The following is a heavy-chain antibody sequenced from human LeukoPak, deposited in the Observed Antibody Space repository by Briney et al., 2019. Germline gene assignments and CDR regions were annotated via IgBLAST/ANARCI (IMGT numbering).Heavy chain of an antibody. CDR1: GYTFSSYG. CDR2: IWYDGSNK. Sequence: GGSLRLSCAASGYTFSSYGMHWVRQAPGKGLEWVAVIWYDGSNKYYADSVKGRFTISRDNSKNTLYLQMNSLRAEDTAVYYCARDDVAVTGDLYFWGQGTLVTVSS. CDR3: ARDDVAVTGDLYF. J-gene: IGHJ4*02. V-gene: IGHV3-33*01. D-gene: IGHD6-19*01.